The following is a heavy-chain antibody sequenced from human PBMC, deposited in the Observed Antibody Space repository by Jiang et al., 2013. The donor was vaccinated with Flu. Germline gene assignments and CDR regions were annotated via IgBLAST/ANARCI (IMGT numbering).Heavy chain of an antibody. V-gene: IGHV4-59*01. D-gene: IGHD3-22*01. J-gene: IGHJ4*02. CDR3: ARAYAGYYFSSFYFDY. Sequence: KSRVTISVDTSKNQXSLKLSSVTAADTAVYYCARAYAGYYFSSFYFDYWGQGTLVTVSS.